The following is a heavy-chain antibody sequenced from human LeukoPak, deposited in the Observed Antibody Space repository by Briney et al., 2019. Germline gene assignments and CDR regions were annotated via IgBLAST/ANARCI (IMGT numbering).Heavy chain of an antibody. V-gene: IGHV4-59*12. J-gene: IGHJ4*02. D-gene: IGHD4-17*01. CDR1: GGSISSYY. CDR2: IYYSGST. Sequence: SETLSLTCTVSGGSISSYYWSWIRQPPGKGLEWIGYIYYSGSTNYNPSLKSRATISRDTSKNHFALRLSSVTAADTAVYYCARDHDYGDYEPFDYWGQGTLVTVSS. CDR3: ARDHDYGDYEPFDY.